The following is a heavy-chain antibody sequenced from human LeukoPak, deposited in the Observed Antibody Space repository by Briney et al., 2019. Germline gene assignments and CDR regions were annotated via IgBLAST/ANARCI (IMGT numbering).Heavy chain of an antibody. V-gene: IGHV3-23*01. CDR3: AKDQPTIFGVVNRFDY. CDR1: GFTFSSYA. D-gene: IGHD3-3*01. Sequence: GGSLRLSCAASGFTFSSYAMSWVRKAPGKGLEWVSAISGSGGSTYYADSVKGRFTISRDNSKNTLYLQMNSLRAEDTAGYYCAKDQPTIFGVVNRFDYWGQGTLVTVSS. CDR2: ISGSGGST. J-gene: IGHJ4*02.